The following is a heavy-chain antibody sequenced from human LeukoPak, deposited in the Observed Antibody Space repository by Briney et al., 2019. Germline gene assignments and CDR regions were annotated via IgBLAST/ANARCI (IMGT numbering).Heavy chain of an antibody. CDR3: ASHARIGDFWSGPFDY. V-gene: IGHV3-23*01. Sequence: GGSLRLSCAASGFTFSSYAMSWVRQAPGKGLEWVSGISGSGGTTYYADSVKGRFTISRDNSKNTLYLQMNSLRAEDTAVYYCASHARIGDFWSGPFDYWGQGTLVTVSS. J-gene: IGHJ4*02. CDR1: GFTFSSYA. CDR2: ISGSGGTT. D-gene: IGHD3-3*01.